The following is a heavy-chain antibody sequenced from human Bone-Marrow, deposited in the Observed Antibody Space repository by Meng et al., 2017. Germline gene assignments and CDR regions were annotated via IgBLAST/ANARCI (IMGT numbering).Heavy chain of an antibody. CDR2: IYHSGST. Sequence: QGHLPQWGAGLLQPSETLSLTCAVYGGSFSGYYWSWIRQPPGKGLEWIGEIYHSGSTNYNPSLKSRVTISVDKSKNQFSLKLSSVTAADTAVYYCARALTYGSGSYNSRIFDYWGQGTLVTVSS. CDR1: GGSFSGYY. V-gene: IGHV4-34*01. D-gene: IGHD3-10*01. J-gene: IGHJ4*02. CDR3: ARALTYGSGSYNSRIFDY.